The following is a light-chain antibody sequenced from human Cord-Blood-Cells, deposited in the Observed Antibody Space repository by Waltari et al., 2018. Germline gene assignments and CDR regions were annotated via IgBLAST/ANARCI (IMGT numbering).Light chain of an antibody. CDR1: RSDGWSDNR. Sequence: CALTQHASVSESPGPSMGSPCHGARSDGWSDNRVSWYQPHPGKAPTLMIDEGSKRPSGFSNRFSGSKSGNPASLTISGLQPEDAADYYCCSFAGSSTFAFGTGTRVTVL. J-gene: IGLJ1*01. V-gene: IGLV2-23*03. CDR3: CSFAGSSTFA. CDR2: EGS.